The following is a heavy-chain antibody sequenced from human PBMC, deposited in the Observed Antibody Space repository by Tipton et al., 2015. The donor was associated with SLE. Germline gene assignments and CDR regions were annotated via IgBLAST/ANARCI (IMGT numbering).Heavy chain of an antibody. CDR2: INQDGSTR. CDR3: ARDAGYNRFDY. D-gene: IGHD6-13*01. Sequence: LSLTCADSGSTFSNDWMTWVRQAPGKGLEWVANINQDGSTRNYVDSEKGRFTISRDNAKNSMYLQMNSLRAEDTAVYYCARDAGYNRFDYWGQGTLVTVSS. CDR1: GSTFSNDW. V-gene: IGHV3-7*01. J-gene: IGHJ4*02.